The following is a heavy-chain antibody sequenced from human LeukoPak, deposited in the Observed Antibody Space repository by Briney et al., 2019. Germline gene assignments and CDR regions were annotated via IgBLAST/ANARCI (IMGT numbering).Heavy chain of an antibody. Sequence: GASVKVSCKASGYAFTTNGISWVRQAPGQGLEWMGWINTYNGNTNYAQKFQGRVSMTTDTSTSTVYMELRSLRSDDTAVYYCASPAVAGIHPLFDYWGQGTLVTVSS. D-gene: IGHD6-19*01. V-gene: IGHV1-18*01. J-gene: IGHJ4*02. CDR3: ASPAVAGIHPLFDY. CDR2: INTYNGNT. CDR1: GYAFTTNG.